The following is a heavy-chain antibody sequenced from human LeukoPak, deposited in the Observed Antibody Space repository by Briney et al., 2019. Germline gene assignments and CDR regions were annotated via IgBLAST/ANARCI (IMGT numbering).Heavy chain of an antibody. CDR3: ARESDILTGYTFDY. CDR1: GGTFSSYA. CDR2: ISAYNGNT. D-gene: IGHD3-9*01. J-gene: IGHJ4*02. V-gene: IGHV1-18*01. Sequence: ASVKVSCKASGGTFSSYAINWVRQAPGQGLEWMGWISAYNGNTNYAQKLQGRVTMTTDTSTSTAYMELRSLRSDDTAVYYCARESDILTGYTFDYWGQGTLVTVSS.